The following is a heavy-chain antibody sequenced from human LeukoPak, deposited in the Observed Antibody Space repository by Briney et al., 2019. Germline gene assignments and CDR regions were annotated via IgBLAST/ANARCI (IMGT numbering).Heavy chain of an antibody. D-gene: IGHD1-26*01. J-gene: IGHJ4*02. CDR1: GFTFSSYE. V-gene: IGHV3-48*03. CDR2: ISSSGSTI. CDR3: AREYSGSYYALDY. Sequence: GGSLRLSCAASGFTFSSYEMNWVRQAPGKGLEWVSYISSSGSTIYYADSVKGRFTISRDNAKNSLYLQMNSLRAEDTAVYYCAREYSGSYYALDYGGQGTLVTVSS.